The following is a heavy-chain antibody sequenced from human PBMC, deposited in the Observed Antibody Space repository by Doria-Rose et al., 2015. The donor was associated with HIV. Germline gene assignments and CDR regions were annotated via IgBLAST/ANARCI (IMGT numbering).Heavy chain of an antibody. CDR2: IGVYNGNT. D-gene: IGHD1-26*01. J-gene: IGHJ5*01. CDR1: GYTFTSYG. Sequence: QLVQSGPEVKKPGASVKVSCTASGYTFTSYGISWVRQAPGQGLEWMGWIGVYNGNTIYAQTLQGRVTMTTDTSTSTAYVELRSLRSDDTAVYYCARDALGATPFDSWGQGTLVTVS. CDR3: ARDALGATPFDS. V-gene: IGHV1-18*04.